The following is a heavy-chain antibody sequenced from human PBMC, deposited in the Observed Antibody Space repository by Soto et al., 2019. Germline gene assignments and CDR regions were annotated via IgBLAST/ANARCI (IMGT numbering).Heavy chain of an antibody. J-gene: IGHJ6*02. CDR1: GGTFSSYA. V-gene: IGHV1-69*05. CDR3: ARDRYYGMDV. Sequence: GASVKVSCKASGGTFSSYAISWVRQAPGQGLEWMGGIIPIFGTANYAQKFQGRVTMTRDTSISTAYMELSRLRSDDTAVYYCARDRYYGMDVWGQGTTVTVSS. CDR2: IIPIFGTA.